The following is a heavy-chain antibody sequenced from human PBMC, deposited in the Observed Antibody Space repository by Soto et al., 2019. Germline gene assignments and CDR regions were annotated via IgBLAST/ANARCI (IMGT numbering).Heavy chain of an antibody. CDR2: MNPNSGDT. D-gene: IGHD3-3*01. CDR3: ARGLRVRFLEWPLPT. CDR1: GYTFTSYD. V-gene: IGHV1-8*01. J-gene: IGHJ5*02. Sequence: ASVKVSCKASGYTFTSYDINWVRQATGQGLEWMGWMNPNSGDTGYAQKFQGRVTMTRNTSISTAYMELSSLRSEDTAVYYCARGLRVRFLEWPLPTWGQGTLVTVSS.